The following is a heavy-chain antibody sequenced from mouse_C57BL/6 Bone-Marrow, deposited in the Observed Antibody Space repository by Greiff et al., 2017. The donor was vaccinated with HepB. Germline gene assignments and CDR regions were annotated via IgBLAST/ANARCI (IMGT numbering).Heavy chain of an antibody. CDR1: GYTFTSYW. CDR2: INPSSGYT. CDR3: ARWGVLRALYFDY. D-gene: IGHD1-1*01. Sequence: VQLHQSGAELAKPGASVKLSCKASGYTFTSYWMHWVKQRPGQGLAWIGYINPSSGYTKYNQKFKDKATLTADKSSSTAYMQLSSLTYEDSAVYYCARWGVLRALYFDYWGQGTTLTVSS. J-gene: IGHJ2*01. V-gene: IGHV1-7*01.